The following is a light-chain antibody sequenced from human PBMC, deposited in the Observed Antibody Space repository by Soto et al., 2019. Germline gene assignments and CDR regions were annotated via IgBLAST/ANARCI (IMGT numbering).Light chain of an antibody. CDR2: QDN. CDR1: KLGDKY. J-gene: IGLJ2*01. V-gene: IGLV3-1*01. CDR3: QAWDSRTVV. Sequence: SYELTQPPSVSVSPGQTASFICSGDKLGDKYACWYQQKPGQSPVLVIYQDNKRPSGIPERFSGSNSGNTATLTISGTQAMDEADYYCQAWDSRTVVFGGGTKLTVL.